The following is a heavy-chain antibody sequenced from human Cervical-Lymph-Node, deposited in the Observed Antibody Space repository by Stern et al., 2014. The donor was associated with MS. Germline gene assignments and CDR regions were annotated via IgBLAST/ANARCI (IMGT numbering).Heavy chain of an antibody. CDR3: AGSGTYYPDY. CDR2: VHYSGTT. J-gene: IGHJ4*02. V-gene: IGHV4-59*08. Sequence: VQLVQSGPGLVKPSETLSLTCSVSGGSISSYYWNWIRQPPGKGLEWIANVHYSGTTNYNPSLTSRVTILLDTSMKKISPKLPSVTAADTAVYYCAGSGTYYPDYWGQGILVTVSS. CDR1: GGSISSYY. D-gene: IGHD3-3*01.